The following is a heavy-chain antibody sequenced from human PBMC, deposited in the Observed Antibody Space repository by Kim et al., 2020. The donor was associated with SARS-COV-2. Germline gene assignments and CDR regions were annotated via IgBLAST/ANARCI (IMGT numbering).Heavy chain of an antibody. CDR1: GYTFDHYW. Sequence: ASVKVSCKASGYTFDHYWLHWVRQAPGQGLEWMGMVHPTVGGTHYAQKSQDRVTMTSDTSMNTVYMDLSSLRSEDTAVYYCARADFQDFDYWGQGTLVTVSS. J-gene: IGHJ4*02. CDR2: VHPTVGGT. V-gene: IGHV1-46*02. CDR3: ARADFQDFDY.